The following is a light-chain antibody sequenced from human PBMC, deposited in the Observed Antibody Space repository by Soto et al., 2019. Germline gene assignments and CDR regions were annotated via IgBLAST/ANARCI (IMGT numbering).Light chain of an antibody. CDR1: QSVSSN. CDR3: QKYNNWPRT. V-gene: IGKV3-15*01. J-gene: IGKJ1*01. Sequence: EIVMTQSPATLSVSPGERATLSCRASQSVSSNLAWYQQKPGQAPRLLIYGASTRATGIPARFSGSGSGTEFNLTISSLQSEDFALYYGQKYNNWPRTFGEGTKVEIK. CDR2: GAS.